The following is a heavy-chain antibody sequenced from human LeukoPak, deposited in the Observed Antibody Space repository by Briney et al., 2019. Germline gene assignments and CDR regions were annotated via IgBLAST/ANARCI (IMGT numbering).Heavy chain of an antibody. J-gene: IGHJ3*02. V-gene: IGHV3-9*01. Sequence: PGGSLRLSCAASGFTFDDYAVHWVRQAPGKGLEWVSGISWNSGSIGYADSVKGRFTISRDNAKNSLYLQMNSLRAEDTALYYCAKARSSGWYLGAFDIWGQGTMVTVSS. CDR3: AKARSSGWYLGAFDI. D-gene: IGHD6-19*01. CDR1: GFTFDDYA. CDR2: ISWNSGSI.